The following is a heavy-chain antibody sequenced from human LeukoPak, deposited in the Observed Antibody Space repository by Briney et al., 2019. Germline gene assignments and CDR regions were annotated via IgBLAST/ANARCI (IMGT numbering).Heavy chain of an antibody. CDR1: GFTFSSYW. CDR2: INSDGSST. CDR3: ASMGLAARPAH. Sequence: GGSLRLSCAASGFTFSSYWMHWVRQATGKGLVWVSRINSDGSSTSYADSVKGRFTISRDNAKNTLYLQMNSLRAEDTAVYYCASMGLAARPAHWGQGTLVTVSS. D-gene: IGHD6-6*01. J-gene: IGHJ4*02. V-gene: IGHV3-74*01.